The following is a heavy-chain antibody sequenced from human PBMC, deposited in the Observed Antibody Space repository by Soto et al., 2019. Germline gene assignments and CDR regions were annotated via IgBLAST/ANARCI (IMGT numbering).Heavy chain of an antibody. CDR3: AHVLVVVANYGMDV. D-gene: IGHD2-15*01. Sequence: QITLKESGPTLVKPTQTLTLTCTFSGFSLSTSGVGVGWIRQPPGKALEWLALIYWDDDKRYSPSLTSRRTITTDTSKNQVVLTMTNMDPVDTATYYCAHVLVVVANYGMDVWGQGTTVTVSS. CDR1: GFSLSTSGVG. J-gene: IGHJ6*02. CDR2: IYWDDDK. V-gene: IGHV2-5*02.